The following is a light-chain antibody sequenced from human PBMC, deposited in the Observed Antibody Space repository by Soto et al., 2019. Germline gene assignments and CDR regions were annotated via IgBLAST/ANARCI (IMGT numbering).Light chain of an antibody. J-gene: IGLJ2*01. V-gene: IGLV2-14*03. CDR1: SSDVGAYNY. CDR3: SSYTSSNTVL. Sequence: QSALTQPASVSGSPGQSITISCTGTSSDVGAYNYVSWYQHYPGRAPKLMIYDVSNRHSGVSDRFSGSKSGSTASLTISGLQAEDESDYYCSSYTSSNTVLFGGGTKLTVL. CDR2: DVS.